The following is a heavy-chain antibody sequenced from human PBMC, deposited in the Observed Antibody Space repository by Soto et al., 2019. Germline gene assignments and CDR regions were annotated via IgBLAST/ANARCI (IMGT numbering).Heavy chain of an antibody. Sequence: GGSLRLSCVASGFTFSIYGMHWVRHAPGQGLEWVAVISQHATETYYADSVKGRFTISRDDSESTLYLQMNSLRPEDTAVYYCEKDSLTGVQLWSQAPDYYYIMDVWGHVTTVTVS. CDR2: ISQHATET. V-gene: IGHV3-30*18. D-gene: IGHD5-18*01. J-gene: IGHJ6*01. CDR1: GFTFSIYG. CDR3: EKDSLTGVQLWSQAPDYYYIMDV.